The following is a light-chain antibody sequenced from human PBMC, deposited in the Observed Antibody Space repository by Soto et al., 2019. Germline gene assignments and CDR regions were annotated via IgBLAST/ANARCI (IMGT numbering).Light chain of an antibody. V-gene: IGKV3-20*01. J-gene: IGKJ2*01. CDR2: GSS. Sequence: EIVLTQSPGTLPLSPGERATLSCRASQSVSSSYLAWYQQKPGQAPRLLIYGSSSRATGIPDRFSGSGSGTDFTLTISRLEPEDFAVYYCQQPLGYTCGQGTKLEIK. CDR3: QQPLGYT. CDR1: QSVSSSY.